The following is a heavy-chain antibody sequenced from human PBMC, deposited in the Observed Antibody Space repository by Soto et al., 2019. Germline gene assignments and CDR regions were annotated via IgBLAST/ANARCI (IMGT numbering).Heavy chain of an antibody. D-gene: IGHD2-8*02. CDR3: AKDLVGLERRGSLCDY. Sequence: VQLVESGGGVVQPGRSLRLSCAASGFTFSSYGMHWVRQAPGKGLEWVAVISYDGSNKYYADSVKGRFTISRDNSKNTLYLQMNSLRAEDTAVYYCAKDLVGLERRGSLCDYWGQGTLVTVSS. CDR1: GFTFSSYG. CDR2: ISYDGSNK. J-gene: IGHJ4*02. V-gene: IGHV3-30*18.